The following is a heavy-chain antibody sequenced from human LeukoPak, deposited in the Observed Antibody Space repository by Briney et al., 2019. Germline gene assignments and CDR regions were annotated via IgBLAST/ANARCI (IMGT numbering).Heavy chain of an antibody. CDR2: INHSGST. J-gene: IGHJ4*02. V-gene: IGHV4-34*01. CDR3: RVLGYCSGGSCYSLDY. D-gene: IGHD2-15*01. Sequence: PSETLSLTCAVYGGSFSGYYWSWIRQPPGKGLEWIGEINHSGSTNYNPSLKSRVTISVDTSKNQLSLKLSSVTAADTAVYYCRVLGYCSGGSCYSLDYWGQGTLVTVSS. CDR1: GGSFSGYY.